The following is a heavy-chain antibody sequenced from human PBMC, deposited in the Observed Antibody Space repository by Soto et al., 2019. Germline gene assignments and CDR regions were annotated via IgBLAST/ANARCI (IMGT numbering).Heavy chain of an antibody. D-gene: IGHD2-15*01. V-gene: IGHV1-3*01. CDR3: ARAPSPGYCSGGSCYSGGFDP. CDR1: GYTFTSYA. J-gene: IGHJ5*02. Sequence: QVPLVQSGAEVKMPGASVKVSCKASGYTFTSYAMHWVRQAPGQRLEWMGWINAGNGNTKYSHKFQGRVTITRDTSASTAYMELSSLRSEDTAVYYCARAPSPGYCSGGSCYSGGFDPWGQGTLVTVSS. CDR2: INAGNGNT.